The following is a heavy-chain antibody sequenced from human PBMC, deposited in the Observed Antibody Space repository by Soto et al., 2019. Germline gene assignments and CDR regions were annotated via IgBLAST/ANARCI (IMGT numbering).Heavy chain of an antibody. CDR2: IYYSGST. D-gene: IGHD6-19*01. CDR1: GGSISTYY. V-gene: IGHV4-59*01. J-gene: IGHJ6*02. CDR3: ASDRSSGWGQGYGMDV. Sequence: ETLSLTCTVSGGSISTYYWSWIRQPPGKGLEWIGYIYYSGSTSYNPSLKSRVTISVDTSKNQFSLKLRSVTAADTAVYYCASDRSSGWGQGYGMDVWGQGTTVTVSS.